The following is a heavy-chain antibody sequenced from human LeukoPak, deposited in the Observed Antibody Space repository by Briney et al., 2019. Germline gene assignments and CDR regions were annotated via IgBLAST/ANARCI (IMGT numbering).Heavy chain of an antibody. V-gene: IGHV3-30*18. J-gene: IGHJ5*02. D-gene: IGHD6-13*01. CDR1: GFTFSSYG. CDR2: ISYDGSNK. CDR3: AKDLRMRAIAAAADNWFDP. Sequence: GGSLRLSCAASGFTFSSYGMHWVRQAPGKGLEWVAVISYDGSNKYYAGSVKGRFTISRDNSKNTLYLQMNSLRAEDTAVYYCAKDLRMRAIAAAADNWFDPWGQGTLVTVSS.